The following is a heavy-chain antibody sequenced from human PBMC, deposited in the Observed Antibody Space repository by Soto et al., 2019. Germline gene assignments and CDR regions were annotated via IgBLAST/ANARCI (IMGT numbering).Heavy chain of an antibody. CDR1: VGSISSYY. J-gene: IGHJ6*02. V-gene: IGHV4-59*01. D-gene: IGHD3-3*01. CDR3: ARDRRLNVGFLEWYKGMDV. CDR2: IYYSGST. Sequence: SETLSVTCTVPVGSISSYYWSWIRQPPGKGLEWIGYIYYSGSTNYNPSLKSRVTISVDTSKNQFSLKLSSVTAADTAVYYCARDRRLNVGFLEWYKGMDVWGQGTTVTVSS.